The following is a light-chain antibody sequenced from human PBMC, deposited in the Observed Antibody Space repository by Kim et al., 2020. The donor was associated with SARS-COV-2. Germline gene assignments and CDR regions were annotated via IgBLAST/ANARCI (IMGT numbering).Light chain of an antibody. CDR2: RDN. J-gene: IGLJ3*02. CDR3: SAWDSSLSAWV. Sequence: QAGLTQPPSVSKGLRQTATLTCTGNTNNVGDEGAAWLQQHRGHPPKLLSYRDNNRPSGISGRFSASRSANTASLTITGPQPEDEADYYCSAWDSSLSAWVFGGGTQLTV. V-gene: IGLV10-54*04. CDR1: TNNVGDEG.